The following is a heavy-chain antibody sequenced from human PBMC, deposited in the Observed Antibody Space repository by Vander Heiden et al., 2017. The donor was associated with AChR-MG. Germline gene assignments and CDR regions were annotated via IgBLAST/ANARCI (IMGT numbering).Heavy chain of an antibody. CDR2: IYYSGST. J-gene: IGHJ2*01. D-gene: IGHD3-22*01. Sequence: QLQLQESGPGLVKPSETLSLTCTVSGGSISSSSYYWGWIRQPPGKGLDGIGSIYYSGSTYYNPSLKSRVTISVDTSKNQFSLRLGSVTAADTAVYYCARSYDSSGYLYWYFDLWGRGTLVTVSS. CDR1: GGSISSSSYY. CDR3: ARSYDSSGYLYWYFDL. V-gene: IGHV4-39*01.